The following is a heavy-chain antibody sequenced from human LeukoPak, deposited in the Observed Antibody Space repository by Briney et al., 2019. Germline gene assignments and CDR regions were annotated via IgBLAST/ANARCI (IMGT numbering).Heavy chain of an antibody. V-gene: IGHV3-23*01. CDR1: GFTFSSYA. CDR3: AKDLPSIRTAAAGTDAFDI. CDR2: ISGRGGST. J-gene: IGHJ3*02. Sequence: GGSLILSCAASGFTFSSYAMSWVRQAPGKGLEWVSAISGRGGSTYYADSVKGRVTTSRENSKNTLYLQMNSLRAEDTAVYYCAKDLPSIRTAAAGTDAFDIWGHGTMVTVSS. D-gene: IGHD6-13*01.